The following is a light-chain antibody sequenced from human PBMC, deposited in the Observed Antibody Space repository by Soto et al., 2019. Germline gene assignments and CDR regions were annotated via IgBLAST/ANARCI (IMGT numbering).Light chain of an antibody. CDR3: AAWDDSLNGVV. CDR2: NNN. CDR1: SSNIGSDS. Sequence: QSVLTQAPSASGTPGQRVTISCSGSSSNIGSDSVNWYQQLPGTAPKLLIYNNNQRPSGVPDRFSGSKSGTSASLAINGLQSEDEADYYCAAWDDSLNGVVFGGGTKLTVL. V-gene: IGLV1-44*01. J-gene: IGLJ2*01.